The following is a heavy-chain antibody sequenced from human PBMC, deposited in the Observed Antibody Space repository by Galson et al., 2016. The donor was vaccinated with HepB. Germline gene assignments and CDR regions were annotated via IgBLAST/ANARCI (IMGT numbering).Heavy chain of an antibody. D-gene: IGHD3-10*01. V-gene: IGHV3-48*01. CDR2: ISASSGTI. Sequence: SLRLSCAASGFRFSDYNMIWVRQAPGRGLEWVAYISASSGTIYYADSVKGRFTISRDNANNSLSLQMNSLRAEDTAFYYCARPYTYYFGSGSYFDVLHYGMDVWGQGTTVTVSS. CDR1: GFRFSDYN. J-gene: IGHJ6*02. CDR3: ARPYTYYFGSGSYFDVLHYGMDV.